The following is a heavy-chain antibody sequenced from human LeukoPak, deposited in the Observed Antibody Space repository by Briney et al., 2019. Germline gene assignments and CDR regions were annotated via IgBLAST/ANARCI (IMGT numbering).Heavy chain of an antibody. CDR3: ARGSIAVAGIFDY. CDR2: IYSGGST. J-gene: IGHJ4*02. CDR1: GFTASSNY. D-gene: IGHD6-19*01. V-gene: IGHV3-66*01. Sequence: GRSLRPSCAASGFTASSNYMSWVRQAPGKGLEWVSVIYSGGSTYYADSVKGRFTISRDNSKNTLYLQMNSLRAEDTAVYYCARGSIAVAGIFDYWGQGTLVTVSS.